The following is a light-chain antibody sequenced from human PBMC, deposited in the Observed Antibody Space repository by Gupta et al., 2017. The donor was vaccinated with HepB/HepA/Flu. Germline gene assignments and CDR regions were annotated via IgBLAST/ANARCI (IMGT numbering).Light chain of an antibody. Sequence: SYELPQPPSVSVSPGQTASITCSGDKLGDKYPCWYQQKPGQSPVLVMYQHSKRPSGIPARFSTSTSGNTATLTISGTQAMDEADYYCQAWDSSTYVVFGGGTKLTVL. J-gene: IGLJ2*01. V-gene: IGLV3-1*01. CDR1: KLGDKY. CDR3: QAWDSSTYVV. CDR2: QHS.